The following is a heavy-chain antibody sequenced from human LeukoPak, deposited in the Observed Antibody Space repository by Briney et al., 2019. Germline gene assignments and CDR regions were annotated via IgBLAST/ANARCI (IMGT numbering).Heavy chain of an antibody. Sequence: SETLSLTCTVSGGSISSGSYYWSWIRQPAGKGLEWIGRIYTSGSTNYNPSLKSRVTMSVDTSKNQFSLKLSSVTAADTAVYYCARGPPLDFDWWGQGTLVTVSS. J-gene: IGHJ4*02. CDR2: IYTSGST. V-gene: IGHV4-61*02. CDR3: ARGPPLDFDW. CDR1: GGSISSGSYY.